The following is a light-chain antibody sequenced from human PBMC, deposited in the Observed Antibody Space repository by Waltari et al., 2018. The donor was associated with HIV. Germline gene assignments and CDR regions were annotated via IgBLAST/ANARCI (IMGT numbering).Light chain of an antibody. V-gene: IGKV3-15*01. CDR2: DAS. J-gene: IGKJ1*01. CDR1: QSVSSN. Sequence: IVMTQSPATLSVSPAETATLSCRASQSVSSNVAWYKQKPGQAPRLLIDDASTRATGIPARFSGSGSGTEFTLTISSLQSEDFAVYYCQQYNSWPGTFGQGTKVEIK. CDR3: QQYNSWPGT.